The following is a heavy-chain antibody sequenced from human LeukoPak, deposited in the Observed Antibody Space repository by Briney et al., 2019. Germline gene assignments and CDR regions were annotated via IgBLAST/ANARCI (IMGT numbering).Heavy chain of an antibody. V-gene: IGHV3-48*03. D-gene: IGHD4-17*01. CDR3: ARDTNGDGWFDP. CDR2: ISSSGSTI. Sequence: PGGSLRLSCAASGFTFSTHAMSWVRQAPGKGLEWVSYISSSGSTIYYADSVKGRFTISRDNAKNSLYLQMNSLRAEDTSVYYCARDTNGDGWFDPWGQGTLVTVSS. CDR1: GFTFSTHA. J-gene: IGHJ5*02.